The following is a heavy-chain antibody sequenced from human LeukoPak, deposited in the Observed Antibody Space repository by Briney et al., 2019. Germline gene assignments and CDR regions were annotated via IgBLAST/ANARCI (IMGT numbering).Heavy chain of an antibody. Sequence: GGSLRLSCAASGFTFSSYAMSWVRQAPGKGLEWVSAISGSGGSTYYADSVKGRFTISRDNSKNTLYLQMNSLRAEDTAVYYCAKVSVPVWKQYYFDYWGQGTLVTVSS. CDR2: ISGSGGST. J-gene: IGHJ4*02. CDR1: GFTFSSYA. D-gene: IGHD1-1*01. V-gene: IGHV3-23*01. CDR3: AKVSVPVWKQYYFDY.